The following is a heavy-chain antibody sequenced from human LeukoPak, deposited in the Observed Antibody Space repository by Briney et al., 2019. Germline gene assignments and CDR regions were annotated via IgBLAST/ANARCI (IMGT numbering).Heavy chain of an antibody. CDR3: ARDYYDSSGSGHQNRGDY. CDR2: INPSGGST. Sequence: ASVKVSCKASGYTFTSYYMHWVRQAPGQGLEWMGIINPSGGSTSYAQKFQGRVTMTRDTSTSTVYMELSSLRSEDTAVYYCARDYYDSSGSGHQNRGDYWGQGTLVAVSS. D-gene: IGHD3-22*01. CDR1: GYTFTSYY. V-gene: IGHV1-46*03. J-gene: IGHJ4*02.